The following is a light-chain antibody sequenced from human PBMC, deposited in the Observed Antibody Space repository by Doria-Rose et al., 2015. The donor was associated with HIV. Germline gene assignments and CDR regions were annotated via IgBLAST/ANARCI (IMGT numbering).Light chain of an antibody. Sequence: TQSPGTLSLSPGERATLSCRASQRFSSTYLAWYQQKPGQSTSLLIYDGSTMATGIPDRFSASGSGTDFTLTINRLEPEDFALYYCHQYGTSWTFGQGTKVEI. CDR1: QRFSSTY. CDR3: HQYGTSWT. J-gene: IGKJ1*01. CDR2: DGS. V-gene: IGKV3-20*01.